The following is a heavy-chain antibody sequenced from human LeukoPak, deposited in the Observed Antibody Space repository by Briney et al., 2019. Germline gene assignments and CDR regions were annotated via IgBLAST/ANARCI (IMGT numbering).Heavy chain of an antibody. CDR1: GNYW. CDR2: INSDGSWT. J-gene: IGHJ5*02. Sequence: PGGSLRLSCAASGNYWMHWVRQAPGKGLVWVSHINSDGSWTSYADSVKGRFTISKDNAKNTVYLQMNSLRAEDTAVYYCARALAVTGTGGFDPWGQGTLVTVSS. D-gene: IGHD6-19*01. V-gene: IGHV3-74*01. CDR3: ARALAVTGTGGFDP.